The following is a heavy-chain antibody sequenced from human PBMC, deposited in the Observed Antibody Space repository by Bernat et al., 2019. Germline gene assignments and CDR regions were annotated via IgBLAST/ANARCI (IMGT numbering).Heavy chain of an antibody. CDR2: ISSSGSTI. J-gene: IGHJ4*02. V-gene: IGHV3-48*03. Sequence: EVQLVESGGGLVQPGGSLRLSCAASGFTFSSYEMNWVRQAPGKGLEWVSYISSSGSTIYYADSVKGRFTITRDNAKNSLYLQMNSLRAEDTAVYYCARMGRAGTGFDYWGQGTLVTVSS. CDR3: ARMGRAGTGFDY. CDR1: GFTFSSYE. D-gene: IGHD6-13*01.